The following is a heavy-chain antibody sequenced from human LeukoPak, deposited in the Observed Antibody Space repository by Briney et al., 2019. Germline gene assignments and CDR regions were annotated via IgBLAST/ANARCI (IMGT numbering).Heavy chain of an antibody. V-gene: IGHV1-69*13. CDR1: GGTFSSYA. D-gene: IGHD4-23*01. Sequence: SVKVSCKASGGTFSSYAISWVRQAPAQGLEWMGGIIPIFGTANYAQKFQGRVTITADESTSTAYMELSSLRSEDTAVYYCARGGEVVVTSLNWFDPWGQGTLVTVSS. CDR3: ARGGEVVVTSLNWFDP. CDR2: IIPIFGTA. J-gene: IGHJ5*02.